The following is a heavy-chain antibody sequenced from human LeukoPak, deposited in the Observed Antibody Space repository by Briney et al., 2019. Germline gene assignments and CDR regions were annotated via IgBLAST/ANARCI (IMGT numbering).Heavy chain of an antibody. CDR2: IWYDGSNK. Sequence: PGGSLRLSCAASGFTFSSYGMHWVRQAPGKGLEWVAVIWYDGSNKYYADSVKGRFTISRDNSKNTLYLQMNSLRAEDTAVYYCASEIKSLRYFDWSFGYWGQGTLVTVSS. V-gene: IGHV3-33*01. D-gene: IGHD3-9*01. J-gene: IGHJ4*02. CDR1: GFTFSSYG. CDR3: ASEIKSLRYFDWSFGY.